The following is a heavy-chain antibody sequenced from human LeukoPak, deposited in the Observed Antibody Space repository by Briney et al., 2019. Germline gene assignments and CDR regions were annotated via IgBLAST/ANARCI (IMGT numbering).Heavy chain of an antibody. CDR2: ISSSGSTI. V-gene: IGHV3-11*01. Sequence: GGSLRLSCAASGFTFSDYYMSWIRQAPGKGLEWVSYISSSGSTIYYADSVKGRFTISRDNAKNSLYLQMNSLRAEDTAVYYCARDHPTVAGYQGGIDYWGQGTLVTVSS. CDR1: GFTFSDYY. D-gene: IGHD6-19*01. J-gene: IGHJ4*02. CDR3: ARDHPTVAGYQGGIDY.